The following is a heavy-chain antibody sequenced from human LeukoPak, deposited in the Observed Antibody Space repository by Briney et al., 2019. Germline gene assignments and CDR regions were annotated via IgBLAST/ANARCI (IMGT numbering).Heavy chain of an antibody. CDR3: ARQGVGSTSPNNWFDP. V-gene: IGHV4-39*01. D-gene: IGHD2-2*01. J-gene: IGHJ5*02. Sequence: SETLSLTCTVSGGSISSSSYYWGWIRQPPGKGPEWIGSIYYSGSTYYNPSLKSRVTISVDTSKNQFSLKLSSVTAADTAVYYCARQGVGSTSPNNWFDPWGQGTLVTVSS. CDR1: GGSISSSSYY. CDR2: IYYSGST.